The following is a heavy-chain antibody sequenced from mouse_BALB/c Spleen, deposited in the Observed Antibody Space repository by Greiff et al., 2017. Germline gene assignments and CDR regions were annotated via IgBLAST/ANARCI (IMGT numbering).Heavy chain of an antibody. Sequence: QVQLQQSGAELVKPGASVKLSCKASGYTFTSYYMYWVKQRPGQGLEWIGEINPCNGGTNFNEKFKSKATLTVDKSSSTAYMQLSSLTSEDSAVYNCTRREDGNYRFAYWGQGTLVTVSA. CDR3: TRREDGNYRFAY. CDR2: INPCNGGT. J-gene: IGHJ3*01. V-gene: IGHV1S81*02. D-gene: IGHD2-1*01. CDR1: GYTFTSYY.